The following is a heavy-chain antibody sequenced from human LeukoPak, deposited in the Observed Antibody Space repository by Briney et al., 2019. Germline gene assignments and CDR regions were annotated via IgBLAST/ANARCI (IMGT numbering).Heavy chain of an antibody. CDR3: ARAPSRWSYFDY. J-gene: IGHJ4*02. CDR2: ISYDGSNK. D-gene: IGHD6-13*01. V-gene: IGHV3-30-3*01. Sequence: PGGSLRLSCAASGFTFSSYAMHWVRQAPGKGLEWVAVISYDGSNKYYADSVRGRFTISRDNSKNTLYLQMNSLRAEDTAVYYCARAPSRWSYFDYWGQGTLVTVSS. CDR1: GFTFSSYA.